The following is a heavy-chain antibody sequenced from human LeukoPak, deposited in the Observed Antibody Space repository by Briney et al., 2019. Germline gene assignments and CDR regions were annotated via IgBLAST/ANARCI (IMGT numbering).Heavy chain of an antibody. J-gene: IGHJ4*02. Sequence: GGSLRLSCAASGFTFSSFEMNWIRQAPEKGLEWVSYISSSGSTIYYADSVTGRFTISRDNAENSLYLQMNSLRAEDTAVYYCAGGGFGELYWGQGTLVTVSS. V-gene: IGHV3-48*03. D-gene: IGHD3-10*01. CDR1: GFTFSSFE. CDR3: AGGGFGELY. CDR2: ISSSGSTI.